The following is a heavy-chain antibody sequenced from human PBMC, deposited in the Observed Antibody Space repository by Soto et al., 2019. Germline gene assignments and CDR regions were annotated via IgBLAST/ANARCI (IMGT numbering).Heavy chain of an antibody. Sequence: QVQLVQSGAEVKKPGSSVKLSCKTSGGTFRNYAINWVRQAPGQGLEWMGGSIPVFGTANYAQTFQGRFTITAGESTSTAYMELSSLRSEDTAVYYCAIPLPKQQLVRGAFDHWGQGTLVTVAS. V-gene: IGHV1-69*01. J-gene: IGHJ4*02. CDR2: SIPVFGTA. CDR3: AIPLPKQQLVRGAFDH. CDR1: GGTFRNYA. D-gene: IGHD6-13*01.